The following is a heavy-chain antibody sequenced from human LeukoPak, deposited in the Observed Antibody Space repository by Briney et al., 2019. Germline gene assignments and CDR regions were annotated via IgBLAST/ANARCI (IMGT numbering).Heavy chain of an antibody. CDR1: GYTFTGYP. CDR3: AREGDEEYGSGSLGAFDI. CDR2: INPNSGGT. V-gene: IGHV1-2*04. Sequence: GASVKVSCKASGYTFTGYPMHWVRQAPGQGLEWMGWINPNSGGTNYAQKFQGWVTMTRDTSISTAYMELSRLRSDDTAVYYCAREGDEEYGSGSLGAFDIWGQGTMVTVSS. D-gene: IGHD3-10*01. J-gene: IGHJ3*02.